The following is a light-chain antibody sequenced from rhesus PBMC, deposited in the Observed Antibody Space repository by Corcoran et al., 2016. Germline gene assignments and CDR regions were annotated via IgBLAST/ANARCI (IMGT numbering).Light chain of an antibody. CDR3: SAWDSSLGDDV. J-gene: IGLJ6*01. CDR1: SSNIGSNY. V-gene: IGLV1-72*01. Sequence: QSVLTQQPSSCGAPAQSVTISCSGSSSNIGSNYVYWYQQLSGKAPKLLIYNNNQPPSGVPDRFSGSKSGTSASLAISGLQSEDEDAYYCSAWDSSLGDDVFGSGTKLTVL. CDR2: NNN.